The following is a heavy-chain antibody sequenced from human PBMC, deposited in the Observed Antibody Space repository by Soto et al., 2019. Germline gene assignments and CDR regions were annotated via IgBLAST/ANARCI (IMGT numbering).Heavy chain of an antibody. D-gene: IGHD3-22*01. CDR2: ISYDGSNK. CDR1: GFTFSSYG. CDR3: AKVSHGYYHVVFDY. J-gene: IGHJ4*02. Sequence: QVQLVESGGGVVQPGRSLRLSCAASGFTFSSYGMHWVRQAPGKGLEWVAVISYDGSNKYYADSVKGRFTISRDNSKNTLYLQMNSLRAEDTAVYYCAKVSHGYYHVVFDYWGQGTLVTVSS. V-gene: IGHV3-30*18.